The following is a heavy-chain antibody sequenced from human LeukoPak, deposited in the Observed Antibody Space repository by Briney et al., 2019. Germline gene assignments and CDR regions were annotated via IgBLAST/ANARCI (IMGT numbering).Heavy chain of an antibody. J-gene: IGHJ4*02. CDR3: ARSDPYYYDRSGYPKNDY. CDR2: MNPNSGNT. V-gene: IGHV1-8*01. CDR1: GYTFTSYD. Sequence: ASVKVSCKPSGYTFTSYDINWVRQAPGQGLECMGWMNPNSGNTVYAQKFQGRVTMTRNTSISTAYMELSSLRPEDTAFYYCARSDPYYYDRSGYPKNDYWGQGTLVTVSS. D-gene: IGHD3-22*01.